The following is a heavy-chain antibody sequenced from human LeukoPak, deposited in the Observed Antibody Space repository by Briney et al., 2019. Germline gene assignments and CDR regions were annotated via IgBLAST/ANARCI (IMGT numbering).Heavy chain of an antibody. CDR1: GFTFSGSA. D-gene: IGHD6-19*01. CDR3: TIAVAGTAPGDY. V-gene: IGHV3-73*01. Sequence: PGGSLRLSCAASGFTFSGSAMHWVRQASGKGLEWVGRIRSKANSYATAYAASVKGRFTISRDDSKNTAYLQVNSLKTEDTAVYYCTIAVAGTAPGDYWGQGTLVTVSS. J-gene: IGHJ4*02. CDR2: IRSKANSYAT.